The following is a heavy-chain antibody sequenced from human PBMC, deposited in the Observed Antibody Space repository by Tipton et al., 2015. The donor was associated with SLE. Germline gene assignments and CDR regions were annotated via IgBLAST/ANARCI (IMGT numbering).Heavy chain of an antibody. J-gene: IGHJ4*02. Sequence: LRLSCAVYGGSFSGYYWSWIRQPPGKGLEWIGEINHSGSTNYNPSLKSRVTISVDTSKNQFSLKLSSVTAADTAVYYCARGGKQQLVHGIDYWCQGTLVTVSS. CDR3: ARGGKQQLVHGIDY. V-gene: IGHV4-34*01. CDR2: INHSGST. D-gene: IGHD6-13*01. CDR1: GGSFSGYY.